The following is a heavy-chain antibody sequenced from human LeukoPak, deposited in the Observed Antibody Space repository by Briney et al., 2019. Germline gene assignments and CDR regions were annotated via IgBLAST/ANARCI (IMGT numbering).Heavy chain of an antibody. D-gene: IGHD6-19*01. J-gene: IGHJ4*02. Sequence: GSLSPSSASSGFPFSSYSMNWVRAAPREGLGWVASISRNNNYRYSADSVKGRSTISRDNAKNSLSLQMHSLRAEDTAVYYCARDLKSGWFYFFDYWGQGTLVTVSS. CDR2: ISRNNNYR. V-gene: IGHV3-21*01. CDR1: GFPFSSYS. CDR3: ARDLKSGWFYFFDY.